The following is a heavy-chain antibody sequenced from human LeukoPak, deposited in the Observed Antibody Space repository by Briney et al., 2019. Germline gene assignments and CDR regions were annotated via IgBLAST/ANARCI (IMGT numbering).Heavy chain of an antibody. Sequence: PGGSVRLSCTASGFTFSASGMHWVRQAPGKGLEWVAGIWYDGSDQFYADSVKGRFTISRGNSKKRLYLQMNSLRAEDTAVYYCARDRGGSYSAIDYWGQGTLVTVSS. CDR1: GFTFSASG. J-gene: IGHJ4*02. CDR3: ARDRGGSYSAIDY. D-gene: IGHD2-15*01. V-gene: IGHV3-33*01. CDR2: IWYDGSDQ.